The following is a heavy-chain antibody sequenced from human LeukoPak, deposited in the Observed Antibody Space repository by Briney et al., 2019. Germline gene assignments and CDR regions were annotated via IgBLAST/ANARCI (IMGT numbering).Heavy chain of an antibody. Sequence: AGGSLRLSCTASGFIASNNFMSWVRRAPGKGLEWVSIIHSGDSTYYADSMKGRFTISRDNSKNTLYLQMNSLRVEDTAIYYCASEWRQLWNDAFNIWGQGTMVTVSS. D-gene: IGHD5-18*01. V-gene: IGHV3-66*01. CDR3: ASEWRQLWNDAFNI. CDR2: IHSGDST. J-gene: IGHJ3*02. CDR1: GFIASNNF.